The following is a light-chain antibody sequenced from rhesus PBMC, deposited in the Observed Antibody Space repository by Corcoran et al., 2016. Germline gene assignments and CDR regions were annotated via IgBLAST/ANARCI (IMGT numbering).Light chain of an antibody. CDR2: GAS. CDR3: QQHNNYPLT. J-gene: IGKJ4*01. Sequence: DIQMTQSPSSLSASVGDRVTITCRSSQDINSYLAWYQQTPGKAPKLLIYGASTLQSGVPSRFSGGGAGTDFTLTISSLQPEDFATYYCQQHNNYPLTFGGGTKVEL. V-gene: IGKV1-25*01. CDR1: QDINSY.